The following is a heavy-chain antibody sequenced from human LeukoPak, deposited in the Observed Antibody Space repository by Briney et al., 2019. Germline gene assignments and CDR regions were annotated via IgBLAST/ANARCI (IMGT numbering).Heavy chain of an antibody. V-gene: IGHV4-59*01. Sequence: SETLSLTCTVSGGSFSTYYWSWIRQFPGKGLEWIGNIYYSGSTNYNPSLKSRVTISADTSKNQFSLKLSSVTAADTAVYYCARYEGKWPQFQWAFDIWGQGTMVTVSS. CDR2: IYYSGST. D-gene: IGHD5-24*01. CDR3: ARYEGKWPQFQWAFDI. J-gene: IGHJ3*02. CDR1: GGSFSTYY.